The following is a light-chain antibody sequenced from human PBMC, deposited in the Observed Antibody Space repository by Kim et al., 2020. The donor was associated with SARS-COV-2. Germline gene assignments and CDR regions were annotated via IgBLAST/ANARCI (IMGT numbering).Light chain of an antibody. V-gene: IGLV3-1*01. J-gene: IGLJ3*02. CDR3: QAWDSSTSWA. CDR1: DLGNMF. CDR2: QDT. Sequence: VSPGQTASITCIGVDLGNMFSSWYQQKPGQSPVLIIYQDTKRHSGIPERFSASSSGNTATLTVSETQSVDEADYYCQAWDSSTSWALGGGTRMTV.